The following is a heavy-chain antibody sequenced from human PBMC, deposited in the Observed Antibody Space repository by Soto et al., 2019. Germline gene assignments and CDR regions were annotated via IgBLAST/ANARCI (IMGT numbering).Heavy chain of an antibody. J-gene: IGHJ5*02. D-gene: IGHD2-15*01. CDR3: CVVKRLDQYSTSGYWFDP. V-gene: IGHV3-15*01. CDR2: IKSKADGETK. CDR1: GFTFSHAW. Sequence: PGGSLRLSCAASGFTFSHAWMSWVRQAPGKGLEWVGRIKSKADGETKDYGAPVRGRFTISRDDAKDTLYLQMNSLRIEDTAVYYCCVVKRLDQYSTSGYWFDPWRPRTLVTVSS.